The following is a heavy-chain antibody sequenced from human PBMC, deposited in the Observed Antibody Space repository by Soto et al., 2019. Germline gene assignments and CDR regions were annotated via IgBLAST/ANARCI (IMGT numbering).Heavy chain of an antibody. J-gene: IGHJ3*02. CDR3: ARDRCSSTSCYVGHDAFDI. D-gene: IGHD2-2*01. CDR2: IYYSGST. CDR1: GGSISSGGYY. V-gene: IGHV4-31*03. Sequence: QVQLQESGPGLVKPSQTLSLTCTVSGGSISSGGYYWSWIRQHPGKGLEWIGYIYYSGSTYYNPSLKSRVTISVDTSKNQFSLKLSSVTAADTAVYDCARDRCSSTSCYVGHDAFDIWGQGTMVTVSS.